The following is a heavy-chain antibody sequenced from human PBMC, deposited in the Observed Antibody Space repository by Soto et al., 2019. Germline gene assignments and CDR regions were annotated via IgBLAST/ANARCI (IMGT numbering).Heavy chain of an antibody. V-gene: IGHV4-34*01. CDR1: GGSFSGYY. J-gene: IGHJ4*02. CDR3: ASRGKHKDSSGTLFDY. D-gene: IGHD3-22*01. CDR2: INHSGST. Sequence: SETLSLTCAVYGGSFSGYYWSWIRQPPGKGLEWIGEINHSGSTNYNPSLKSRVTISVDTSKNQFSLKLSSVTAADTAVYYCASRGKHKDSSGTLFDYWCQGTRVTVSA.